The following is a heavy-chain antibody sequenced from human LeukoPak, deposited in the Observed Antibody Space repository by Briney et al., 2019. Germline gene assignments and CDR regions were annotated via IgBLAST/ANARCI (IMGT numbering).Heavy chain of an antibody. CDR3: SKGVSAHYDILTGNDY. Sequence: GGSLRLSFAASGFTFSSYAMNWVRQVPGKGLEWVSGVSGNGGRTDYADSVKGRFTISRDNSKNSLCLQMNSLRAEDTAIYYGSKGVSAHYDILTGNDYWGQGTLVTVSS. CDR2: VSGNGGRT. V-gene: IGHV3-23*01. J-gene: IGHJ4*02. D-gene: IGHD3-9*01. CDR1: GFTFSSYA.